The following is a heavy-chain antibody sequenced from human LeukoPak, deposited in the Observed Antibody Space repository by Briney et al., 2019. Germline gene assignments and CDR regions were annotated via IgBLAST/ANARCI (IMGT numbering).Heavy chain of an antibody. CDR3: ARLRFYDSTGYSPGHYMDV. D-gene: IGHD3-22*01. CDR1: GGPIYSYY. Sequence: PSETLSLTCTVSGGPIYSYYWGWIRQTAGKGLEWIGRLYPGVSPNYNPSLKSRVTMSVDTSKKQFALKLNTVTAADTAVYYCARLRFYDSTGYSPGHYMDVWGKGTTVTVSS. J-gene: IGHJ6*03. V-gene: IGHV4-4*07. CDR2: LYPGVSP.